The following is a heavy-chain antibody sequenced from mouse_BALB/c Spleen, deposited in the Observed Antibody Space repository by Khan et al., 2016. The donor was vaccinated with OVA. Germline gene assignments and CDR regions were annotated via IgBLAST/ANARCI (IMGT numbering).Heavy chain of an antibody. Sequence: QIQLVQSGPELKKPGETVKISCKASGYTFTNYGMNWVKQAPGKGLKWMGWINTYTGEPTYADDFKGRFAFSLETSASTAYLQINNLKNEDKAKDFCARKYYRYDGMDYWGQGTSVTVSS. CDR1: GYTFTNYG. CDR3: ARKYYRYDGMDY. CDR2: INTYTGEP. J-gene: IGHJ4*01. D-gene: IGHD2-14*01. V-gene: IGHV9-1*02.